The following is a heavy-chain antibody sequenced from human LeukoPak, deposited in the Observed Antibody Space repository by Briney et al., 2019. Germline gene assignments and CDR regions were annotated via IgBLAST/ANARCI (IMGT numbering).Heavy chain of an antibody. CDR2: ISYDGSNK. CDR3: ARDRSPMVRVLSWFDP. Sequence: GGSLRLSCAASGFTFSSYAMHWVRQAPGKGLEWVAVISYDGSNKYYADSVKGRFTISRDNFKNTLYLQMNSLRAEDTAVYYCARDRSPMVRVLSWFDPWGQGTLVTVSS. D-gene: IGHD3-10*01. CDR1: GFTFSSYA. J-gene: IGHJ5*02. V-gene: IGHV3-30*04.